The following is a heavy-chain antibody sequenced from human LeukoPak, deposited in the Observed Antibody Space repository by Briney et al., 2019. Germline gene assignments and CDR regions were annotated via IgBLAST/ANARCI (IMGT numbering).Heavy chain of an antibody. V-gene: IGHV1-2*02. CDR1: GYTFTGNY. CDR2: INPNSGDT. Sequence: ASVRVSCKSSGYTFTGNYMHWVRQAPGQGLEWMGWINPNSGDTKYAQNFQGRVTMTRDTSITTTYMELSRLRSDDTAVYYCARDDSSGWYARDYWGQGTLVTVSS. CDR3: ARDDSSGWYARDY. J-gene: IGHJ4*02. D-gene: IGHD6-19*01.